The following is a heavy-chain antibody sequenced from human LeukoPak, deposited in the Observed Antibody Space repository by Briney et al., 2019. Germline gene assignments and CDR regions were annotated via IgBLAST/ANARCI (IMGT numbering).Heavy chain of an antibody. J-gene: IGHJ4*02. Sequence: GESLKISCKGSGYSFISYWIAWVRQMPGKGLEWVGIIYPGDSDTRYSPSFQGQVTISADKSISTAYLQWSSLKASDTAIYYCARQDSSSWYNAYWGQGTLVTVSS. CDR2: IYPGDSDT. CDR1: GYSFISYW. D-gene: IGHD6-13*01. V-gene: IGHV5-51*01. CDR3: ARQDSSSWYNAY.